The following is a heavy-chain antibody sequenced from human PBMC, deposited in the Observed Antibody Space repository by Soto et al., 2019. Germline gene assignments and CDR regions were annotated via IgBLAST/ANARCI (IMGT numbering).Heavy chain of an antibody. J-gene: IGHJ4*02. CDR2: IKSKTDGGTT. Sequence: GGSLRLSCAASGFTFSNAWMNWVRQAPGKGLEWVGRIKSKTDGGTTDYAAPVKGRFTISRDDSKNTLYLQMNSLKTEDTAVYYFSPVRCGLHPPVPPPETHDYCSQGALDTVAS. CDR1: GFTFSNAW. V-gene: IGHV3-15*07. CDR3: SPVRCGLHPPVPPPETHDY.